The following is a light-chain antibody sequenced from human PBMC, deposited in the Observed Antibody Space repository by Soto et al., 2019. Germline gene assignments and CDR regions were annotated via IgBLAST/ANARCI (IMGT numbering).Light chain of an antibody. Sequence: DIVMTQSPDSLAVSLGERATINCKSSQNILYSSNNKNYLAWYQQKPGQPPQLLIYWASTRESGVPDRFSGSGSGTDFTLTISSLQAEDVAVYSCQQYYSTPYTFGQGTKLEIK. CDR1: QNILYSSNNKNY. CDR2: WAS. J-gene: IGKJ2*01. V-gene: IGKV4-1*01. CDR3: QQYYSTPYT.